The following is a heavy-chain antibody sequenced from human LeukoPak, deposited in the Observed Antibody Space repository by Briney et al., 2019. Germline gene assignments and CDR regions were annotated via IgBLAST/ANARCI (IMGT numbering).Heavy chain of an antibody. CDR3: ARCYYEDYCYYMDV. CDR2: FDPEDGET. V-gene: IGHV1-24*01. J-gene: IGHJ6*03. CDR1: GYTLTELS. Sequence: ASVRVSCKVSGYTLTELSMHWVRQAPGKGLEWMGGFDPEDGETIYAQKFQGRVTITADESTSTAYMELSSLRSEDTAVYYCARCYYEDYCYYMDVWGKGTTVTISS. D-gene: IGHD3-22*01.